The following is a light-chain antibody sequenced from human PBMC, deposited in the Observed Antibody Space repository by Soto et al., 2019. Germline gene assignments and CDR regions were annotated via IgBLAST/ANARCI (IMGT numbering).Light chain of an antibody. CDR2: GAS. J-gene: IGKJ4*01. V-gene: IGKV3-15*01. CDR1: QSVRSN. Sequence: EIGMTQSPATLSVSPGERATLSCRASQSVRSNLAWYQQKPGQAPRLLMYGASTRATGIPARFSGSGSGTEFTLTISSLQSEDFAVYYCQQYNNWPLTFGGGTKVEIK. CDR3: QQYNNWPLT.